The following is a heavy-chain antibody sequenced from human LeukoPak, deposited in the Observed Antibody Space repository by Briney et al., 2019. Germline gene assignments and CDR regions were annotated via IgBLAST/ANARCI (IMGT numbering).Heavy chain of an antibody. V-gene: IGHV3-23*01. CDR2: ISGSGDST. CDR3: AKVTGSGSYLADAFDI. J-gene: IGHJ3*02. CDR1: GLTFRNYS. Sequence: PGGSLRLSCAASGLTFRNYSMNWVRQPTGKGLEWVSAISGSGDSTYHADSVRGRFTVSRDNSKNTLYLQMKSLRAEDTDVYYCAKVTGSGSYLADAFDIWGHGTVVTVSS. D-gene: IGHD3-10*01.